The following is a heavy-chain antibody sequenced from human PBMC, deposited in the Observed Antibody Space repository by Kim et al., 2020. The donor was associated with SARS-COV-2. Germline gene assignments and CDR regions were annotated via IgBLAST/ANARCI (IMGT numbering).Heavy chain of an antibody. CDR3: AREGDAFDI. CDR2: TDE. V-gene: IGHV3-7*01. J-gene: IGHJ3*02. Sequence: TDEYYVDSVKGRFSLSRDNARKSFYLQMNSLRVEDTAMYYCAREGDAFDIWGQGTMVTVSS.